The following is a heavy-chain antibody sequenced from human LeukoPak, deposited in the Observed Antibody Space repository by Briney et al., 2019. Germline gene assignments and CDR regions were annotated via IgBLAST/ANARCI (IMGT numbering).Heavy chain of an antibody. CDR2: ISYDGSNK. Sequence: TGGSLRLSCAASGFTFSSYAMHWVRQAPGKGLEWVAVISYDGSNKYYADSVKGRFTISRDNSKNTLYLQMNSLRAEGTAVYYCAREAFLAVAGYFDYWGQGTLVTVSS. CDR1: GFTFSSYA. V-gene: IGHV3-30-3*01. D-gene: IGHD6-19*01. J-gene: IGHJ4*02. CDR3: AREAFLAVAGYFDY.